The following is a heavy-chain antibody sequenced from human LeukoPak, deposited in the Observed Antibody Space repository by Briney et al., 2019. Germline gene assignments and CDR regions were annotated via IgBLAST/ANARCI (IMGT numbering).Heavy chain of an antibody. V-gene: IGHV4-39*01. CDR1: GGSISSNSYY. J-gene: IGHJ4*02. CDR3: ARLDRRDGYNYYFDY. D-gene: IGHD5-24*01. Sequence: KPSETLSFTCTVSGGSISSNSYYWGWIRQPPGKGLEWIGSIYYSGSTYYKSSLKSRVTMSVDTSKNQFSLKLSSVTAADTAVYYCARLDRRDGYNYYFDYWGQGTLVTVSS. CDR2: IYYSGST.